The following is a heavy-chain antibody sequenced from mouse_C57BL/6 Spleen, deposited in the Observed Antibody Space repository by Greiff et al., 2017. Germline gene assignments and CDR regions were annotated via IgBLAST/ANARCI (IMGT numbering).Heavy chain of an antibody. V-gene: IGHV3-6*01. CDR3: ARALPFPYWYFDV. Sequence: EVKVEESGPGLVKPSQSLSLTCSVTGYSITSGYYWNWIRQFPGNKLEWMGYISYDGSNNYNPSLKNRISITRDTSKNQFFLKLNSVTTEDTATYYCARALPFPYWYFDVWGTGTTVTVSS. J-gene: IGHJ1*03. CDR1: GYSITSGYY. CDR2: ISYDGSN.